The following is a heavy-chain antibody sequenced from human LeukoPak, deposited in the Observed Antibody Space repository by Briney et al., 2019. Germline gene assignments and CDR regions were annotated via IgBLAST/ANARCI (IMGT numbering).Heavy chain of an antibody. CDR1: GFTFNNYW. CDR2: INSDGSYT. V-gene: IGHV3-74*01. D-gene: IGHD1-26*01. CDR3: ARESFGSYYWFDP. Sequence: AGSLRLSCAASGFTFNNYWIHWVRQAPGKGLVWVSRINSDGSYTRYADSVKGRFTISRDNAKNTLYLQMNSLRAEDTAVYYCARESFGSYYWFDPWGQGTLVTVSS. J-gene: IGHJ5*02.